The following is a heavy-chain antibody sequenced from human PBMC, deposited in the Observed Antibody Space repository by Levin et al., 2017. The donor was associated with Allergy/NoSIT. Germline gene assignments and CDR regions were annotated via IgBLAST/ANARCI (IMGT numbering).Heavy chain of an antibody. Sequence: SGPTLVKPTQTLTLTCTFSGFSLRGNGVGVGWVRQPPGKALEWVALIYWNDDKHYSPSLQTRLAITKDTSKNQVVLTMTNMDPVDTATYYCAHSLYFDFWNGYDGAVSFDYWGRGTLVTVSS. CDR3: AHSLYFDFWNGYDGAVSFDY. V-gene: IGHV2-5*01. D-gene: IGHD3-3*01. CDR2: IYWNDDK. CDR1: GFSLRGNGVG. J-gene: IGHJ4*02.